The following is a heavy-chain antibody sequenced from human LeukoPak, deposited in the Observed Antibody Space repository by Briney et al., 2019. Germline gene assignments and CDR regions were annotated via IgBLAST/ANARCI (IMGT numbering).Heavy chain of an antibody. V-gene: IGHV4-39*01. CDR1: GGSISSSSYS. CDR2: IYYSGST. CDR3: ARHAGHYDFWSVNWFDP. J-gene: IGHJ5*02. Sequence: SETLSLTCTVSGGSISSSSYSWGWIRQPPGKGLEWIGSIYYSGSTYYNPSLKSRVTISVDTSKNQFSLKLSSVTAADTAVYYCARHAGHYDFWSVNWFDPWGQGTLVTVSS. D-gene: IGHD3-3*01.